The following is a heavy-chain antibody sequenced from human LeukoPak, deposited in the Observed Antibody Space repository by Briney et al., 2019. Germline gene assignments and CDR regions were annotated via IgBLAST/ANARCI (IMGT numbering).Heavy chain of an antibody. J-gene: IGHJ4*02. CDR3: ARHSQYSYGYGEQYY. D-gene: IGHD5-18*01. Sequence: GESLRISCEGSGFSFSSYWMGWVRQMPGKGLEWMGIIYPGDCNTRYRPSVQGQVTISTDKSISTPYLQRNSLKAADPAVYYCARHSQYSYGYGEQYYWGQGALVTASS. CDR1: GFSFSSYW. V-gene: IGHV5-51*01. CDR2: IYPGDCNT.